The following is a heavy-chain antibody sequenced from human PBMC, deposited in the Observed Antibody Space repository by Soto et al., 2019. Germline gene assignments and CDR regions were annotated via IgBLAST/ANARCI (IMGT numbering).Heavy chain of an antibody. D-gene: IGHD6-19*01. V-gene: IGHV3-48*03. CDR1: GFTFSSYE. CDR2: ISSSGSTI. J-gene: IGHJ4*02. Sequence: GGSLRLSCAASGFTFSSYEMNWVRQAPGKGLEWVSYISSSGSTIYYADSVKGRFTISRDNAKNSLYLQMNSLRDEDTAVYYCARNPLPLTYSSGWYADFDYWGQGTLVTVSS. CDR3: ARNPLPLTYSSGWYADFDY.